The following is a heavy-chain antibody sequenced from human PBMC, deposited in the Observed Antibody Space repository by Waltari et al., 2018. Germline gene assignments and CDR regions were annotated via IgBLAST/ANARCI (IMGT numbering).Heavy chain of an antibody. V-gene: IGHV4-39*01. Sequence: QLQLQESGPGLVKASETLSLTCTVSGDSISSSSYYWGWVRQPPGKGLEWIVNMYYSGGTYYNPSLKSRVTISGDTSKSQFSLKLSSVTAADTSMYYCVRHARTTSGGKHFDHWGQGMLVTVSP. CDR1: GDSISSSSYY. CDR2: MYYSGGT. CDR3: VRHARTTSGGKHFDH. J-gene: IGHJ4*02. D-gene: IGHD2-15*01.